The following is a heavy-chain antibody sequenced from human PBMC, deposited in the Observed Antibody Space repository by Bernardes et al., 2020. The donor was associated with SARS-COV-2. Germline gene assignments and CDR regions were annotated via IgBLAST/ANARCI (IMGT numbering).Heavy chain of an antibody. J-gene: IGHJ3*01. CDR2: FDPEDGVT. V-gene: IGHV1-24*01. CDR1: GYTLTKLA. D-gene: IGHD3-10*01. Sequence: ASVKVSCKVSGYTLTKLAIHWVRQAPGKGLEWMGGFDPEDGVTNYAQKFQGRVTMTDDTSAGTAYMDLTTLRSDDTAIYYCATYKFREQDVPEFWGQGTMVTVSS. CDR3: ATYKFREQDVPEF.